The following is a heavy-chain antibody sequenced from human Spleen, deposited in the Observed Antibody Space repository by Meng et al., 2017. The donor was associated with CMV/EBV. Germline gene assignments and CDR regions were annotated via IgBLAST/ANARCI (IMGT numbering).Heavy chain of an antibody. CDR2: IWYDGTNK. CDR3: AKDWAMRDYFEY. CDR1: GFTLRRYG. Sequence: SCAGSGFTLRRYGMHWVRQSPGKGLEWVAVIWYDGTNKYYADYVKGRFTISRDNSKNTLYLQMASLRVEDTAVYYCAKDWAMRDYFEYWGQGSLVTVSS. V-gene: IGHV3-33*06. D-gene: IGHD2-2*01. J-gene: IGHJ4*02.